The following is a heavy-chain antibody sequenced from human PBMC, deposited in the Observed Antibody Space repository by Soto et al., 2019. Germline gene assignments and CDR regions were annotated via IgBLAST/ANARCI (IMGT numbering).Heavy chain of an antibody. CDR2: ISSSSSTI. CDR3: ATEQQLVLFDY. CDR1: GFTFSSYS. D-gene: IGHD6-13*01. J-gene: IGHJ4*02. V-gene: IGHV3-48*01. Sequence: EVQLVESGGGLVQPGGSLRLSCAASGFTFSSYSMNWVRQAPGKGLEWVSYISSSSSTIYYADSVKGRFTISRDNAKNSLYLQMNSLRAEDTAVYYCATEQQLVLFDYWGQGTLVTVSS.